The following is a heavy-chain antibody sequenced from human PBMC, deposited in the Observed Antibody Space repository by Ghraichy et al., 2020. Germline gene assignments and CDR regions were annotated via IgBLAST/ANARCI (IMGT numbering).Heavy chain of an antibody. CDR1: AYILDNYA. J-gene: IGHJ4*02. CDR2: INAGKGTT. Sequence: ASVKVSCKTSAYILDNYAIHWLRQAPGQRLEWMGWINAGKGTTKYSQRLQGRVTITSDTAASTVYMELSSLRSEDTAVYYCAKDSGTSFFDYWGQGTLVTVSS. CDR3: AKDSGTSFFDY. V-gene: IGHV1-3*01. D-gene: IGHD1-26*01.